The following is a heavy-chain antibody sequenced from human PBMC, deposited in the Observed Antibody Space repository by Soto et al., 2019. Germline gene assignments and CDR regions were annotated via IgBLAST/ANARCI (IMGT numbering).Heavy chain of an antibody. CDR3: ARDAEMPQIGGY. CDR1: GGPFSSYA. J-gene: IGHJ4*02. V-gene: IGHV1-69*13. Sequence: SVKVSFKASGGPFSSYAISLVREAPGQGLEWMGGIIPIFGTANYSQKFQGRVTITADESTSTAYMELSSLRSEDTAVYYCARDAEMPQIGGYWGQGTLVTVSS. CDR2: IIPIFGTA. D-gene: IGHD3-16*01.